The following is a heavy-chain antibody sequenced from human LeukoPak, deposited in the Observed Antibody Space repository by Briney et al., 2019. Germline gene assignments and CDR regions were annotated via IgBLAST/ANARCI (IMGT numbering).Heavy chain of an antibody. J-gene: IGHJ4*02. CDR2: IYSGGST. CDR1: GFTFSNCG. CDR3: ARRPPSNWGLDH. V-gene: IGHV3-53*01. Sequence: TGGSLRLSCAASGFTFSNCGMHWVRQAPGKGLEWVSIIYSGGSTYYGDSVKGRFTISRDNSKNTLFLQMNSLRAEDTAVYYCARRPPSNWGLDHWGQGTLVTVSS. D-gene: IGHD7-27*01.